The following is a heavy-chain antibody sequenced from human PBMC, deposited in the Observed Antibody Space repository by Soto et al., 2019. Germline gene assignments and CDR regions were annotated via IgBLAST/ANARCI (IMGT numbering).Heavy chain of an antibody. D-gene: IGHD2-21*01. J-gene: IGHJ6*02. CDR3: ARRIPFGYGMDV. Sequence: EVQLVESGGGLVQPGGSLRLSCAASGCTFSSYAMHWVRQAPGKGLEYVSGITSNGGNTDYASSVKGRFTISRDNSKNTLYLQMGSLRAEDMAVYYCARRIPFGYGMDVWGQGTTVTVSS. V-gene: IGHV3-64*01. CDR1: GCTFSSYA. CDR2: ITSNGGNT.